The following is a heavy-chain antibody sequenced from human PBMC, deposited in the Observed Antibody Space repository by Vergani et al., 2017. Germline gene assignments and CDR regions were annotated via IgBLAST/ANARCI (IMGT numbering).Heavy chain of an antibody. V-gene: IGHV3-74*01. CDR1: GFTFSNYW. D-gene: IGHD1-26*01. CDR3: ARDGWELLDYFYYMDV. CDR2: INSDGDST. Sequence: VQLVESGGGLVQPGGSLRLSCTASGFTFSNYWMQWVRQAPGKGLMWVSRINSDGDSTSYADSVKGRFTISRDIAKNTLYLQMDSLRAEDTAVYYCARDGWELLDYFYYMDVWGKGTTVTVSS. J-gene: IGHJ6*03.